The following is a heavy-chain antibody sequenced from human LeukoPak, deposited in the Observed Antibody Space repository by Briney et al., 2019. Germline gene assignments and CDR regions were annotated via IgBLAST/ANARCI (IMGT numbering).Heavy chain of an antibody. D-gene: IGHD2-2*01. CDR1: GGSISSGGYY. CDR2: IYYSGST. J-gene: IGHJ6*03. V-gene: IGHV4-31*03. Sequence: TSQTLSLTCTVSGGSISSGGYYWSWIRQHPGKGLEWIGYIYYSGSTYYNPSLKSRVTISVDTSKNQFSLKLSSVTAADTAVYYCARLLPRKYQPYYYYYYMDVWGKGTTVTVSS. CDR3: ARLLPRKYQPYYYYYYMDV.